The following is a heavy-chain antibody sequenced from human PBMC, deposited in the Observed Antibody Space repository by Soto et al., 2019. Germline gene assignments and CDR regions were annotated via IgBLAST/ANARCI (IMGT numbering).Heavy chain of an antibody. Sequence: PSETLSLTCAVSGGSMSRSYWWSWVRQSPGKGLEWIGEIYHSGTNNYNPSLKSRVTISVDTSKNQFSLKLSSVTAADTAVYYCASGGYSYGFYAFDIWGQGTMVTVSS. D-gene: IGHD5-18*01. CDR3: ASGGYSYGFYAFDI. J-gene: IGHJ3*02. CDR1: GGSMSRSYW. V-gene: IGHV4-4*02. CDR2: IYHSGTN.